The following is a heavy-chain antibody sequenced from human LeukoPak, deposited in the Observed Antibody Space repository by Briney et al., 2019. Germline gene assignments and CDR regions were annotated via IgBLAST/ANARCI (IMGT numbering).Heavy chain of an antibody. V-gene: IGHV4-59*08. Sequence: PSETLSLTCTVSGGSISSYYWSWIRQPPGKGLEWIGYIYYSGSTNYNASLKSRVTISVDTSKNQFSLKLSSVTAADTPVHYCARRLGCGGDCSGWFDPWGQGTLVTVSS. CDR1: GGSISSYY. CDR2: IYYSGST. CDR3: ARRLGCGGDCSGWFDP. J-gene: IGHJ5*02. D-gene: IGHD2-21*02.